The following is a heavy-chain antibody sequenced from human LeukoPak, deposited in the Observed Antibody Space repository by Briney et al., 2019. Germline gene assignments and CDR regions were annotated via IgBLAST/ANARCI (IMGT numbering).Heavy chain of an antibody. J-gene: IGHJ4*02. CDR2: ISSSNNYI. CDR1: DFTFSSYT. CDR3: ARDYDSSDYFDY. V-gene: IGHV3-21*01. D-gene: IGHD3-22*01. Sequence: PGGSLRLSCAASDFTFSSYTMNWVRQAPGKGLEWVSSISSSNNYIYYADSVKGRFTISRDNAKNSLYLQMNSLRAEDTAIYYCARDYDSSDYFDYWGQGTLVTVSS.